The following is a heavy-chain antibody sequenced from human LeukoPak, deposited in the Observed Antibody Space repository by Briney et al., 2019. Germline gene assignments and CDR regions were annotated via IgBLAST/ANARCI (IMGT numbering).Heavy chain of an antibody. CDR2: LSGSGNTV. CDR1: GFTFSSYA. J-gene: IGHJ4*02. D-gene: IGHD2-15*01. CDR3: AKTLVGVAAPGY. V-gene: IGHV3-23*01. Sequence: GGSLRLSCAASGFTFSSYAMTWVRQAPGKGLEWVSALSGSGNTVYYANSVKGRFTISRDNSKNSLSLQMNSLRGEDTALYYCAKTLVGVAAPGYWGQGTLVTVSS.